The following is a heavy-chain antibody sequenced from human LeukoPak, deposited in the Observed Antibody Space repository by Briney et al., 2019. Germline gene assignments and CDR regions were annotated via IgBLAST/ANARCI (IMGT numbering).Heavy chain of an antibody. Sequence: SVKVSCKASGGTFSSYAISWVRQAPGQGLEWMGRIIPILGIANYAQKFQGRVTVTADKSTSTAYMELSSLRSEDTAVYYCAREKTPRYCSSTSCYSGAFDIWGQGTMVTVSS. V-gene: IGHV1-69*04. D-gene: IGHD2-2*01. CDR2: IIPILGIA. CDR1: GGTFSSYA. CDR3: AREKTPRYCSSTSCYSGAFDI. J-gene: IGHJ3*02.